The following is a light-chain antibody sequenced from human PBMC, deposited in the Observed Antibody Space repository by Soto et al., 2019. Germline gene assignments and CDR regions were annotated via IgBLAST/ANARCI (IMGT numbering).Light chain of an antibody. Sequence: AVVTQPPSASGPPGQRVTISCSGSSSNIGSNYVYWYQQFPGTAPKLLIYRNNQRPSGVPDRFSGSKSGTSASLAISGLRSEDEADYYCAAWDDSLSAYVVFGGGTQLTVL. CDR1: SSNIGSNY. CDR3: AAWDDSLSAYVV. CDR2: RNN. J-gene: IGLJ2*01. V-gene: IGLV1-47*01.